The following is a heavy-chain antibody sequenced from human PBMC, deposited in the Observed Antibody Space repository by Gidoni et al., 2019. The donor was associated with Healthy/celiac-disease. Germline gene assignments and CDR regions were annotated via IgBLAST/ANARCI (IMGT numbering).Heavy chain of an antibody. J-gene: IGHJ4*02. CDR1: GFTFSSYG. CDR2: IWYDGSNK. Sequence: QVQLVESGGGVVQPGRSLRLSCAASGFTFSSYGMHWVSQAPGKGLEWVAVIWYDGSNKYYADSVKGRFTISRDNSKNTLYLQMNSLRAEDTAVYYCARDASGDYGVSYFDYWGQGTLVTVSS. D-gene: IGHD4-17*01. CDR3: ARDASGDYGVSYFDY. V-gene: IGHV3-33*01.